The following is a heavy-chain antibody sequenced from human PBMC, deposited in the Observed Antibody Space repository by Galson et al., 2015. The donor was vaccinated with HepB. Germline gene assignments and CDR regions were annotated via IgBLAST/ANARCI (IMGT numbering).Heavy chain of an antibody. Sequence: SLRLSCAASGFTVSSNYMSWVRQAPGKGLEWVSVIYSGGSTYYADSVKGRSTISRDNSKNTLYLQMNSLRAEDTAAYYCARENGGNSEGDYWGQGTLVTVSS. CDR3: ARENGGNSEGDY. CDR1: GFTVSSNY. V-gene: IGHV3-53*01. D-gene: IGHD4-23*01. J-gene: IGHJ4*02. CDR2: IYSGGST.